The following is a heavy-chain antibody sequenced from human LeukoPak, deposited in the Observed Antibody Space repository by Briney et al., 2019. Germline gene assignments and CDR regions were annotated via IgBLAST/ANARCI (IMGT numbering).Heavy chain of an antibody. D-gene: IGHD2-15*01. CDR3: ARGDGSYSD. V-gene: IGHV4-38-2*01. Sequence: SETLSLTCDVFGQSFSSYSWAWTWIRQTPGEGLEWIGSVFHSGSASSYPSLKSRVTISVDTSKNQFSLKLSSVTAADTAVYYCARGDGSYSDWGQGTLVTVSS. CDR2: VFHSGSA. J-gene: IGHJ4*02. CDR1: GQSFSSYSW.